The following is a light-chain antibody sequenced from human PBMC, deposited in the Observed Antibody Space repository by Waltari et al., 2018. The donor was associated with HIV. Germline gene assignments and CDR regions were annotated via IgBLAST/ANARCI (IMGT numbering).Light chain of an antibody. Sequence: QSVLTQPPSVSAATGPKVTISCSGSSSNLGNTYISWYQQLPGTAPKLLIYDNNKRLSGIPDRFSGSKYGTSATLGITGLQTGDEADYYCGTWDSRLSAVIFGGGTKLTVL. J-gene: IGLJ2*01. CDR2: DNN. CDR3: GTWDSRLSAVI. V-gene: IGLV1-51*01. CDR1: SSNLGNTY.